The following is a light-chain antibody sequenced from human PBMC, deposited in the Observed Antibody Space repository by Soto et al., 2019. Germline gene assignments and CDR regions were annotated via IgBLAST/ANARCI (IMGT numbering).Light chain of an antibody. CDR2: EGS. V-gene: IGLV2-23*03. CDR1: SSVVGSYNL. J-gene: IGLJ2*01. CDR3: CSYASSSTFDVL. Sequence: QSALTQPASVSGSPGQSITISCTGTSSVVGSYNLVSWYQQHPGKAPKLIIYEGSKRPSGVSNRFSGSKSGNTASLTISGLQAEDEADYYCCSYASSSTFDVLFGGGTKLTVL.